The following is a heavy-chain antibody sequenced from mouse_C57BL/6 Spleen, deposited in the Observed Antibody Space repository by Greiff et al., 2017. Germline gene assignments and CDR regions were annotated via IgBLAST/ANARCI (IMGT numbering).Heavy chain of an antibody. CDR2: ISYDGSN. CDR3: ANLGDYYGSSYETDYAMDY. D-gene: IGHD1-1*01. J-gene: IGHJ4*01. Sequence: DVQLQESGPGLVKPSQSLSLTCSVTGYSITSGYYWNWIRQFPGNKLEWMGYISYDGSNNYNPSLKNRISITRDTSKNQFFLKLNSVTTEDTATYYCANLGDYYGSSYETDYAMDYWGQGTSVTVSS. V-gene: IGHV3-6*01. CDR1: GYSITSGYY.